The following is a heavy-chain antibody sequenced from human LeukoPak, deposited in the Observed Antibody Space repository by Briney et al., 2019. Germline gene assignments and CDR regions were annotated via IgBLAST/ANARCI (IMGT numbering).Heavy chain of an antibody. CDR1: GYTFTSYG. J-gene: IGHJ6*02. CDR2: ISAYNGNT. D-gene: IGHD2-2*03. CDR3: ARDGYCSSTSCNEGPPYYYGMDV. V-gene: IGHV1-18*01. Sequence: ASVKVSCKASGYTFTSYGISWVRQAPGQGLEWMGWISAYNGNTNYAQKLQGRVTMTTDTSTSTAYMELRSLRSDDTAVYYCARDGYCSSTSCNEGPPYYYGMDVWGQGTTVTVSS.